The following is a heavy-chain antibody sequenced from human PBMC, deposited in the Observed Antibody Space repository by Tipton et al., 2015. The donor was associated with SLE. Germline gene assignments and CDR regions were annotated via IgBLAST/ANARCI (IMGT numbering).Heavy chain of an antibody. CDR2: IYYSGST. CDR3: ARERHDILTGVDAFDI. CDR1: GGSISSYY. D-gene: IGHD3-9*01. Sequence: TLSLTCTVSGGSISSYYWSWIRQPPGKGLEWIGYIYYSGSTNYNPSLKSRVTISVDTSKNQFSLKLSSVTAADTAVYYCARERHDILTGVDAFDIWGQGTMVTVSS. V-gene: IGHV4-59*01. J-gene: IGHJ3*02.